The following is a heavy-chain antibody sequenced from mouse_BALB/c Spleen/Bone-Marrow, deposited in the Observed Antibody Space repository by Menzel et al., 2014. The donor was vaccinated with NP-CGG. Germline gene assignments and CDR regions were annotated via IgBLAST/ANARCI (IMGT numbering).Heavy chain of an antibody. D-gene: IGHD1-1*01. CDR1: GFNIKDTY. CDR3: ASYYYGSSSFAY. J-gene: IGHJ3*01. V-gene: IGHV14-3*02. Sequence: EVQLQQSGAELVKPGASVKLSCTASGFNIKDTYMHWVKRRPEQGLEWIGRIDPANGNTKYDPKFQGKATITADTSSNTAYLQLSSLTSEDTAVYCCASYYYGSSSFAYWGQGTLVTVSA. CDR2: IDPANGNT.